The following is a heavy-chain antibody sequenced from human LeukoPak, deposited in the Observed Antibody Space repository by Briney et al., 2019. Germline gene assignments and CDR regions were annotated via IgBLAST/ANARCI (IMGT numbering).Heavy chain of an antibody. CDR1: GFTFTSYS. J-gene: IGHJ3*02. CDR2: ISTSSSYI. Sequence: GGSLRLSCAASGFTFTSYSMNWVRQAPGKGLEWVSSISTSSSYIYYTDSVKGRFTISRDNAKNSLYLQMNSLRAEDTAVYYCAKDHMRPRIVGPTRSAFDIWGQGTMVTVSS. V-gene: IGHV3-21*04. D-gene: IGHD1-26*01. CDR3: AKDHMRPRIVGPTRSAFDI.